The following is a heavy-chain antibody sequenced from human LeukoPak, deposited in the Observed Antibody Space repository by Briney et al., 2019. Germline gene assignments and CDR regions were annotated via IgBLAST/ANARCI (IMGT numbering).Heavy chain of an antibody. CDR2: IGTAGDT. V-gene: IGHV3-13*01. D-gene: IGHD3-10*01. J-gene: IGHJ3*02. CDR1: GFTVSSNY. CDR3: ARARGVTMVRGVMGRDDAFDI. Sequence: GGPLRLSCAASGFTVSSNYMSWVRQAPGKGLEWVSAIGTAGDTYYPGSVKGRFTISRENAKNSLYLQMNSLRAGDTAVYYCARARGVTMVRGVMGRDDAFDIWGQGTMVTVSS.